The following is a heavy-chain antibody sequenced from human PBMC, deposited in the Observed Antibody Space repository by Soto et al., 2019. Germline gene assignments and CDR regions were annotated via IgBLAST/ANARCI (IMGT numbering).Heavy chain of an antibody. CDR1: GGSISSNSYY. CDR3: ARDKITGLFDY. J-gene: IGHJ4*02. D-gene: IGHD2-8*02. CDR2: INYSGST. Sequence: SETLSLTCTVSGGSISSNSYYWVVNRQPPGKVLEGIGKINYSGSTYYNPSLKSRVTISVDTSKNQFSLKLTSVTAADTAVYYCARDKITGLFDYWGQGTLVTVS. V-gene: IGHV4-39*02.